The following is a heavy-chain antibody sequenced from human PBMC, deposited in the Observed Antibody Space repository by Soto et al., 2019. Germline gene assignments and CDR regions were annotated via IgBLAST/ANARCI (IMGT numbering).Heavy chain of an antibody. D-gene: IGHD3-22*01. J-gene: IGHJ5*02. CDR2: INTQNGVR. Sequence: QVQLVQSGAEVEKPGASVSVSCRASGYTFISYYIHWVRQAPGHGLEWMGWINTQNGVRKYAQKFQDRVIMTRDASINTAYMQLTRVTSDDTAIYYCARGSGSSWYDVWGQGTLVIVSS. CDR3: ARGSGSSWYDV. CDR1: GYTFISYY. V-gene: IGHV1-2*02.